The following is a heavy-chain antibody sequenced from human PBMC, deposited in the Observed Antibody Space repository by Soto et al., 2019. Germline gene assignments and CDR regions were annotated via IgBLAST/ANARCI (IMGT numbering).Heavy chain of an antibody. V-gene: IGHV3-74*01. Sequence: EVQLVESGGGLVQPGESLRLSCAASGFTFSSYWMYWVRQAPGKGLVWVSRINSGGSSTSYAGSVKGRFTISRDNAKNTLYLQMNSLRAEDTAVYYCASVGMWCAGAFDIWGQGTMVTVSS. CDR1: GFTFSSYW. CDR3: ASVGMWCAGAFDI. CDR2: INSGGSST. D-gene: IGHD2-21*01. J-gene: IGHJ3*02.